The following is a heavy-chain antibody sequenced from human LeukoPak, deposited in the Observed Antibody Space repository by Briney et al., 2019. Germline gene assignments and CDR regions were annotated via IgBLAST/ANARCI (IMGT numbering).Heavy chain of an antibody. CDR2: INPNSGGT. CDR3: ARDAAAAGYYYYGMDV. Sequence: ASVKVSCKASGYTFTGYYMHWVRQAPGQGLEWMGWINPNSGGTNYAQKFQGWVTMTRDTSTSTAYMELSRLRSDDTAVYYCARDAAAAGYYYYGMDVWGQGTTVTVSS. CDR1: GYTFTGYY. V-gene: IGHV1-2*04. J-gene: IGHJ6*02. D-gene: IGHD6-13*01.